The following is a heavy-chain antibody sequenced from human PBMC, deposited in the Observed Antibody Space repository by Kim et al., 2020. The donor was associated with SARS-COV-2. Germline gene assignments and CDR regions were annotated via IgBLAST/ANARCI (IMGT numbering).Heavy chain of an antibody. Sequence: SETLSLTCTVSGGSISSYYWSWIRQPPGKGLEWIGYIYYSGSTNYNPSLKSRVTISVDTSKNQFSLKLSSVTAADTAVYYCARAPSYDFGHDYYYYGMDVWGQGTTVTVSS. CDR1: GGSISSYY. V-gene: IGHV4-59*01. CDR2: IYYSGST. CDR3: ARAPSYDFGHDYYYYGMDV. D-gene: IGHD3-3*01. J-gene: IGHJ6*02.